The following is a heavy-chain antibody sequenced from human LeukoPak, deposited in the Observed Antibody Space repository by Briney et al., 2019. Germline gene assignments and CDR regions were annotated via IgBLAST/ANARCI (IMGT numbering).Heavy chain of an antibody. Sequence: ASVKVSCKASGYTFTGYYMHWVRQAPGQGLEWMGWINPNSGGTNYAQKFQGRVTMTRGTSISTAYMELSRLRSDDTAVYYCARGSLAYYDFWSGYNPRYDAFDIWGQGTMVTVSS. CDR2: INPNSGGT. CDR3: ARGSLAYYDFWSGYNPRYDAFDI. CDR1: GYTFTGYY. V-gene: IGHV1-2*02. J-gene: IGHJ3*02. D-gene: IGHD3-3*01.